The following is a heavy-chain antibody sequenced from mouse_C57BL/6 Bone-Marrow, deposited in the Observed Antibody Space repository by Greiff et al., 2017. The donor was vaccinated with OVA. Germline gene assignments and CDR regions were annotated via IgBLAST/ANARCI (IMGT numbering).Heavy chain of an antibody. D-gene: IGHD2-1*01. CDR3: ARWGNYEAY. CDR1: GYAFSSSW. J-gene: IGHJ3*01. Sequence: VKVVESGPELVKPGASVKISCKASGYAFSSSWMNWVKQRPGKGLEWIGRIYPGDGDTNYNGKFKGKATLTADKSSSTAYMQLSSLTSEDSAVYFCARWGNYEAYWGQGTLVTVSA. V-gene: IGHV1-82*01. CDR2: IYPGDGDT.